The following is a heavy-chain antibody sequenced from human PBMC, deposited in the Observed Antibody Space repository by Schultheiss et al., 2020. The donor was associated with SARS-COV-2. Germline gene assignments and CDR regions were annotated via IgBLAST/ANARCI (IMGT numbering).Heavy chain of an antibody. Sequence: GGSLRLSCADSGFSFIYDYMNWVRQAPGKGLEWLSFISGSGGTIYYADSLKGRFTISRDNSKNTLYLQMNSLRAEDTAVYYCASGSSGYLLWGQGTLVTVSS. CDR3: ASGSSGYLL. CDR1: GFSFIYDY. J-gene: IGHJ4*02. CDR2: ISGSGGTI. V-gene: IGHV3-11*04. D-gene: IGHD3-22*01.